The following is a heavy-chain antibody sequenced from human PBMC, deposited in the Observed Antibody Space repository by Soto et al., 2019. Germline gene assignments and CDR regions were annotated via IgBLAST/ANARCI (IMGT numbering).Heavy chain of an antibody. CDR3: ARSSSWSPPRYYYGMDV. CDR2: IYYSGSP. D-gene: IGHD6-13*01. V-gene: IGHV4-59*01. CDR1: GGSISSYY. J-gene: IGHJ6*02. Sequence: PSETLSLTCTVSGGSISSYYWSWIRQPPGKGLEWIGYIYYSGSPNYNPSLKSRVTISVDTSKNQFSLKLSSVTAADTAVYYCARSSSWSPPRYYYGMDVWGQGTTVTVSS.